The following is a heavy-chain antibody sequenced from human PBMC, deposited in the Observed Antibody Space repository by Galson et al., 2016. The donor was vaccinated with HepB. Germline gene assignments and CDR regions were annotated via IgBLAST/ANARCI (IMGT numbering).Heavy chain of an antibody. D-gene: IGHD2-2*01. CDR3: ASGFSTSGPYFDY. V-gene: IGHV5-51*01. CDR1: ATSFKTYW. CDR2: IYYADSET. Sequence: QSGAEVKKAGESLKISCKGSATSFKTYWIGWVRQRPGKGLEWMGIIYYADSETRYSPSFEGQVTISTDKSIATAYLQWTSLKASDTAMYYCASGFSTSGPYFDYWGQGALVTVSS. J-gene: IGHJ4*02.